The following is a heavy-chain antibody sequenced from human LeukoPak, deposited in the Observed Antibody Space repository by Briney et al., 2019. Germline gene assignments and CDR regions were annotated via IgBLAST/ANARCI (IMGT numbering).Heavy chain of an antibody. D-gene: IGHD2-2*01. CDR1: GFTFSSYE. J-gene: IGHJ3*02. Sequence: PGGSLRLTCAASGFTFSSYEMNWVRQAPGKGLEWVSHISSGGSTIYYADSVKGRFTISRDNAKKSLYLQMNSLRAEDTAVYYCARGEGYQLLDAFDTWGQGAMVTVSS. CDR3: ARGEGYQLLDAFDT. V-gene: IGHV3-48*03. CDR2: ISSGGSTI.